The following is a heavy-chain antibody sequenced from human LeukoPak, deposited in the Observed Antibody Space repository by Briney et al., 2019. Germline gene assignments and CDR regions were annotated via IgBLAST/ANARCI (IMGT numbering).Heavy chain of an antibody. V-gene: IGHV3-30*18. CDR3: AKDRAIAAAGYYFDF. J-gene: IGHJ4*02. CDR2: ISVDGRDT. D-gene: IGHD6-13*01. CDR1: GFTFTCCS. Sequence: GGSLRLSCAASGFTFTCCSVSWVRQAPGKGLEWVAVISVDGRDTHYADSVKGRFTISRDNSKSTLYLQMNSVRVEDPAIYYCAKDRAIAAAGYYFDFWGQGTLVTVSS.